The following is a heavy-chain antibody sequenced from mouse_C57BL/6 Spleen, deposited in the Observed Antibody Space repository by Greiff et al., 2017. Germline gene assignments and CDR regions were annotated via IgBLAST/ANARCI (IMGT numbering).Heavy chain of an antibody. CDR1: GFSLTSYG. J-gene: IGHJ4*01. CDR2: IWRGGST. D-gene: IGHD1-1*01. CDR3: AKNDYGSSPYAMDY. Sequence: VKLMESGPGLVQPSQSLSITCTVSGFSLTSYGVHWVRQSPGKGLEWLGVIWRGGSTDYNAAFMSRLSITKDNSKSQVFFKMNSLQADDTAIYYCAKNDYGSSPYAMDYWGQGTSVTVSS. V-gene: IGHV2-5*01.